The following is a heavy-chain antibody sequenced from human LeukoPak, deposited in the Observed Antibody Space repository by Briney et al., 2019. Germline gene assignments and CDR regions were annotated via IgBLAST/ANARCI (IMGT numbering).Heavy chain of an antibody. Sequence: CXASGFIFNTYVMHWVRQAPGKGLEWLAFIRYDGSNKNYADSVKGRFTISRDNTKNSLYLQMNSLRAEDTAVYYCAXDGGSDPDSFDIWGQGTMVTVSS. V-gene: IGHV3-30*02. CDR3: AXDGGSDPDSFDI. CDR2: IRYDGSNK. CDR1: GFIFNTYV. J-gene: IGHJ3*02. D-gene: IGHD3-16*01.